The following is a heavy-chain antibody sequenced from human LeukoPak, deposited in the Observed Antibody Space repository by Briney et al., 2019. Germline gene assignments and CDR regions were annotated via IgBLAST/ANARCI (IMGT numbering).Heavy chain of an antibody. CDR2: IYYSGST. Sequence: SQTLSLTCTVSGGSISSGGYYWNWIRQHPGKGLEWIGYIYYSGSTYYNPSLKSRVTISIDTSKNQFSLKLSSVTAADTAVYYCARGGSWYGSLVYWGQGALVTVSS. J-gene: IGHJ4*02. CDR1: GGSISSGGYY. D-gene: IGHD6-13*01. CDR3: ARGGSWYGSLVY. V-gene: IGHV4-31*03.